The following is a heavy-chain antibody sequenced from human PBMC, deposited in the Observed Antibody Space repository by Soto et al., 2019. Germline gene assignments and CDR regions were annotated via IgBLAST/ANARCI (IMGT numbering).Heavy chain of an antibody. J-gene: IGHJ4*02. V-gene: IGHV4-30-4*01. CDR1: GGSIRSGDYY. CDR3: VTVNLVGAAYYFDY. Sequence: PSETLSLTCTVSGGSIRSGDYYWGWIRQPPGKGLEWIGYVYYSGTTYSHPSLNSRVSISVDTSENQFSLRLTSVTAADTAVYYCVTVNLVGAAYYFDYWGPGTLVTVSS. CDR2: VYYSGTT. D-gene: IGHD1-26*01.